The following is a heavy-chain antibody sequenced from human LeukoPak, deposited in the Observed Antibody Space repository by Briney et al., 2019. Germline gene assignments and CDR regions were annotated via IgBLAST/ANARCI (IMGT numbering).Heavy chain of an antibody. CDR3: ARVLYCSSTSCPSFFDP. V-gene: IGHV1-2*02. CDR1: GYTFTGYY. CDR2: INPNSGGT. Sequence: ASVKVSCKASGYTFTGYYMHWVRQAPGQGLEWMGWINPNSGGTNYAQKFQGRVTMTRDTSISTAYMELSRLRSDDTAVYYCARVLYCSSTSCPSFFDPWGQGTLVTVSS. D-gene: IGHD2-2*01. J-gene: IGHJ5*02.